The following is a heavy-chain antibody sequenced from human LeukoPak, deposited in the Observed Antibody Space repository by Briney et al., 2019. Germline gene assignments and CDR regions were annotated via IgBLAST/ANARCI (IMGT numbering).Heavy chain of an antibody. J-gene: IGHJ4*02. Sequence: GRPLRLSCAASGSTFDDYAMHWVRQAPGKGLEWVSGISWNSGSIGYADSVKGRFTISRDNAKNSLYLQMNSLRAEDTALYYCAKARGYSYGDIDYWGQGTLVTVSS. CDR3: AKARGYSYGDIDY. V-gene: IGHV3-9*01. CDR2: ISWNSGSI. CDR1: GSTFDDYA. D-gene: IGHD5-18*01.